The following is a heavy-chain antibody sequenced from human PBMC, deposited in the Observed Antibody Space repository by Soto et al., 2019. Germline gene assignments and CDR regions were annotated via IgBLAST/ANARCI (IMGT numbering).Heavy chain of an antibody. V-gene: IGHV1-69*13. Sequence: SVKVSCKTSGGTFSSYAISWVRQAPGQGLEWMGGIIPIFGTANYAQKFQGRVTITADESTSTAYMELSSLRSEDTAVYYCARSYKEGQLPSYNWFDPWGQGTLVTVSS. D-gene: IGHD1-1*01. CDR3: ARSYKEGQLPSYNWFDP. CDR2: IIPIFGTA. CDR1: GGTFSSYA. J-gene: IGHJ5*02.